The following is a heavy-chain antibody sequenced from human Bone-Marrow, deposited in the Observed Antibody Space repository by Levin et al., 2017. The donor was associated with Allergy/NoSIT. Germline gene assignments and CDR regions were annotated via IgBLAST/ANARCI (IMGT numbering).Heavy chain of an antibody. CDR3: ARDRSSGWTHFDY. D-gene: IGHD6-19*01. CDR1: GFIFSTYG. V-gene: IGHV3-30*03. CDR2: ISYDGGNK. J-gene: IGHJ4*02. Sequence: PGGSLRLSCAASGFIFSTYGMHWVRQAPGKGLEWVAVISYDGGNKYYGDSVKGRFTISRDNSKNTLYLQLSSLRAEDTAVYYCARDRSSGWTHFDYWGQGTLVTVSS.